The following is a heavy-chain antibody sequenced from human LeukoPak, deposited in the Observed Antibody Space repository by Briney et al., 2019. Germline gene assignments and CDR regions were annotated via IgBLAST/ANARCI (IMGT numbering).Heavy chain of an antibody. CDR3: ARNIRDGYNSGYDY. D-gene: IGHD5-24*01. CDR1: GFTFSSYA. Sequence: QPGGSLRLSCAASGFTFSSYAMHWVRQAPGKGRDYVSAISSNGGSTYYANSVKGRFTISRDNSKNTLYLQMGSLRAEDMAVYYCARNIRDGYNSGYDYWGQGTLITVSS. V-gene: IGHV3-64*01. J-gene: IGHJ4*02. CDR2: ISSNGGST.